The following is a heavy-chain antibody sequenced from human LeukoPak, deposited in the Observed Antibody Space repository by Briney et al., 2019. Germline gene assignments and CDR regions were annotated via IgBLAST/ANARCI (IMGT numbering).Heavy chain of an antibody. D-gene: IGHD5-24*01. J-gene: IGHJ4*02. CDR3: AREDQESFDY. CDR1: GFTFNTYS. V-gene: IGHV3-21*01. Sequence: GGSLRLSCAGSGFTFNTYSMNWVRQAPGNGLEWVSSISSSSSYIYYADSVKGRFTISRDNAKNSLYLQMNSLRAEDTAVYYCAREDQESFDYWGQGTLVTVSS. CDR2: ISSSSSYI.